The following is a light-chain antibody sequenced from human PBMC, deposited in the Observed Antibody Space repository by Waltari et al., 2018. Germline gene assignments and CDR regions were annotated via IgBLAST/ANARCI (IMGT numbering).Light chain of an antibody. CDR2: DFI. V-gene: IGLV2-14*03. Sequence: QSALTPIASVAGSPGQSITISCTGTSSDVGDHNYVSWYQQHPGKLPKLLIYDFIIRPSGVSTRFSGSKSGNTASLTISGLQAEDEADYYCSAYTRGVVFGGGTQLTVL. CDR1: SSDVGDHNY. CDR3: SAYTRGVV. J-gene: IGLJ2*01.